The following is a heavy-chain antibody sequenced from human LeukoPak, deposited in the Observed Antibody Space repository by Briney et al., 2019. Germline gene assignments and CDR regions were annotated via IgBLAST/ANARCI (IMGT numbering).Heavy chain of an antibody. J-gene: IGHJ6*03. CDR3: ARESYSYGPRVEYYMDV. CDR1: GGSISSHY. D-gene: IGHD5-18*01. V-gene: IGHV4-59*11. CDR2: IYYSGST. Sequence: SETLSLTCTVSGGSISSHYWSWIRQPPGKGLEWIGYIYYSGSTNYNPSLKSRVTISVDTSKNQFSLKLSSVTAADTAVHYCARESYSYGPRVEYYMDVWGKGTTVTVSS.